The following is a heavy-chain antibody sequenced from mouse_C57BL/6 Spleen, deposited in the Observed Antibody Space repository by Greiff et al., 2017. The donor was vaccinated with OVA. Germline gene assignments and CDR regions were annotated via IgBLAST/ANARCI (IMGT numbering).Heavy chain of an antibody. V-gene: IGHV3-6*01. CDR2: ISYDGSN. D-gene: IGHD1-1*01. CDR1: GYSITSGYY. J-gene: IGHJ4*01. Sequence: EVQLQQSGPGLVKPSQSLSLTCSVTGYSITSGYYWNWIRQFPGNKLEWMGYISYDGSNNYNPSLKNRISITRDTSKNQFFLKLNSVTTEDTATYYCARVGYYYGSSSFYAMDYWGQGTSVTVSS. CDR3: ARVGYYYGSSSFYAMDY.